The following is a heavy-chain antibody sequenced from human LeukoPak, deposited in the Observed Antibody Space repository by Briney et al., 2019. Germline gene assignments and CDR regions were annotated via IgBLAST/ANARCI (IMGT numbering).Heavy chain of an antibody. J-gene: IGHJ4*01. CDR1: GFTLRTYA. Sequence: GGSLRLSCVASGFTLRTYAVSWVRQAPGKGLEWVSAISGSAGFTYYADAVRGRFTVSRDISTNTVFLQMDSLRAGDTAVYYCAKEYSGYDFDCWGQGTLVTVSS. CDR3: AKEYSGYDFDC. D-gene: IGHD5-12*01. CDR2: ISGSAGFT. V-gene: IGHV3-23*01.